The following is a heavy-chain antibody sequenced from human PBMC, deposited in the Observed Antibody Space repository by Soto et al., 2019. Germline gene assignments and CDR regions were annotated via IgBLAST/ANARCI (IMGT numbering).Heavy chain of an antibody. V-gene: IGHV4-59*01. J-gene: IGHJ4*02. CDR3: AREGYSSRWNPIDY. CDR2: IDSSGST. CDR1: GVSISFYY. D-gene: IGHD6-13*01. Sequence: SETLSLPCTVFGVSISFYYWSWIRQPPGKGLEWIAYIDSSGSTKYNPSLKSRVTISLDTSRNQLSLKLNSVTAADTAVYYCAREGYSSRWNPIDYWGQGTQVTVSS.